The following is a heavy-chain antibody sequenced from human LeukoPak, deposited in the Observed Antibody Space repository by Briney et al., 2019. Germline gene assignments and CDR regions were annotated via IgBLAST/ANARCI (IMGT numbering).Heavy chain of an antibody. V-gene: IGHV3-33*01. D-gene: IGHD5-12*01. Sequence: GTSLRLSCAASGFTFTSHGMHWVRQAPGKGLEWRAVIWYDGSNKYYVDSVKGRFPIYRDNSKHTLYLQMKSLRAEDTAVYYCARGGSGYDFDFWGQGTLVTVSS. J-gene: IGHJ5*01. CDR2: IWYDGSNK. CDR1: GFTFTSHG. CDR3: ARGGSGYDFDF.